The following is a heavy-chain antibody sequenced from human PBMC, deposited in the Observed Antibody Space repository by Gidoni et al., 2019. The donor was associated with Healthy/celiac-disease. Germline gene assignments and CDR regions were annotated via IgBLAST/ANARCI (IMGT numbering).Heavy chain of an antibody. Sequence: EVQLVESGGGLVQPGGSLRPSCAASGFSFSTFSMNWVRQAPGKGLEWLSYISSTSNTIFYGDSVRGRFTVSRDNAKNSLYLQMNSLRDEDTAVYYCASLGGAYWGQGTLVTVSS. J-gene: IGHJ4*02. CDR3: ASLGGAY. CDR1: GFSFSTFS. V-gene: IGHV3-48*02. D-gene: IGHD3-16*01. CDR2: ISSTSNTI.